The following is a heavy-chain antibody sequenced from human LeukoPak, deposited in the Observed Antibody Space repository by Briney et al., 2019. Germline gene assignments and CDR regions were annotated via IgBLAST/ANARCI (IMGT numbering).Heavy chain of an antibody. CDR1: GGSISSGGYY. CDR3: ARNGRLGELSFAY. CDR2: IYYSGST. V-gene: IGHV4-31*03. J-gene: IGHJ4*02. Sequence: PSETLSLTCTVSGGSISSGGYYWSWIRQHPGTGLEWIGYIYYSGSTYYNPSLKSRVTISVDTSKNQFSLKLSSVTAADTAVYYCARNGRLGELSFAYWGQGTLVTVSS. D-gene: IGHD3-16*02.